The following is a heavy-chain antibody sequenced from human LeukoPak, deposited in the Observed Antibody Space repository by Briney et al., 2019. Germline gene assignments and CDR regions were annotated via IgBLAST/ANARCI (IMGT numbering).Heavy chain of an antibody. Sequence: NPSETLSLTCAVYGGSFSGYYWSWVRQPPGKGLEWIGEINHSGSTNYNPSLKSRVTISVDTSKNQFSLKLSSVTAADTAVYYCARRTFYAFDIWGQGTMVTVSS. CDR1: GGSFSGYY. D-gene: IGHD3-16*01. V-gene: IGHV4-34*01. J-gene: IGHJ3*02. CDR2: INHSGST. CDR3: ARRTFYAFDI.